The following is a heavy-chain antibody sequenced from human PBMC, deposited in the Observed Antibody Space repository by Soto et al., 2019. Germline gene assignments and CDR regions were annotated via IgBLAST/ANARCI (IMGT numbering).Heavy chain of an antibody. V-gene: IGHV5-51*01. CDR3: ARSATLSGNYYFDY. CDR2: IYPGDSDT. J-gene: IGHJ4*02. D-gene: IGHD1-26*01. Sequence: GESLKISFNGSGYSFTSYWIGLVRQMPGKGLEWMGIIYPGDSDTRYSPFFQRQVTISADKSISTAYLQWSSLKASDTAMYYCARSATLSGNYYFDYWGQGSLVTVSS. CDR1: GYSFTSYW.